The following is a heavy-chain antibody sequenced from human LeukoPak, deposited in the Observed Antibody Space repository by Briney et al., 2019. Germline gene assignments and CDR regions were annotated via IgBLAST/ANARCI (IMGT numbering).Heavy chain of an antibody. Sequence: PGGSLRLSCAASGFAFSSYEMNWVRQAPGKGLEWVSYISGSDNAIYYADSVKGRFTFSRDNAKNPLYLQMNSLRVEDTAVYYCARGRSCGGRTCYYDYWGQGTLVTVSS. CDR1: GFAFSSYE. CDR2: ISGSDNAI. V-gene: IGHV3-48*03. J-gene: IGHJ4*02. CDR3: ARGRSCGGRTCYYDY. D-gene: IGHD2-15*01.